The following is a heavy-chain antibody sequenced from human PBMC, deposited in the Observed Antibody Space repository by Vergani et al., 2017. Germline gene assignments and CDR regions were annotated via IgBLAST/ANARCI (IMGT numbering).Heavy chain of an antibody. CDR3: GRVADFYGLGSRLLDL. CDR2: MYHSGST. J-gene: IGHJ5*02. CDR1: GGSMSGYY. Sequence: QVRLQESGPGLVKPSETLSLTCSVSGGSMSGYYWRLIRQPPGKELEWIGYMYHSGSTNYNPSLETRVTISGDTSKNQFSLKLNSVTAADTAVYYCGRVADFYGLGSRLLDLWGQGILVTVSS. D-gene: IGHD3-10*01. V-gene: IGHV4-59*01.